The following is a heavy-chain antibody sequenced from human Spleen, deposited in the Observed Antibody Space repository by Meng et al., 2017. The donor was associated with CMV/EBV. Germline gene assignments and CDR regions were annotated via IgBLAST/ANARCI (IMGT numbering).Heavy chain of an antibody. Sequence: GSLRLSCTVSGGSITSRTYYWGWIRQPPGKGLEWIASIYHSGSTFYSPSLKSRLAISMDTSKNLFSLTLSSVTAADTAVYYCASLQGAFDFWGQGTLVTVSS. CDR1: GGSITSRTYY. CDR2: IYHSGST. V-gene: IGHV4-39*01. CDR3: ASLQGAFDF. J-gene: IGHJ4*02. D-gene: IGHD3-16*01.